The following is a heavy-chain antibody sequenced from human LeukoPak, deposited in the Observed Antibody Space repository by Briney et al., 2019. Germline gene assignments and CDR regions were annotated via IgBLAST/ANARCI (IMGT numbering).Heavy chain of an antibody. J-gene: IGHJ5*02. CDR3: ARLTVPLRFDP. V-gene: IGHV4-61*02. CDR2: IYTSGST. Sequence: SETLSLTCIVSGGSISSTSHHWGWIRQPAGKGLEWIGRIYTSGSTNYNPSLKSRVTISVDTSKNQFSLKLNSVSAADTAVYYCARLTVPLRFDPWGQGTLVTVSS. CDR1: GGSISSTSHH. D-gene: IGHD2-2*01.